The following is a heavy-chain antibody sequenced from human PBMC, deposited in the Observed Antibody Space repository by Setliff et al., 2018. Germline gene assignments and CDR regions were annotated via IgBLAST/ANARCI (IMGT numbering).Heavy chain of an antibody. CDR3: ARDVFCSGGSCDNWFDP. Sequence: PGGSLRLSCAASGLTFTSKWMHWVRQAPGKGLVWVSRITSDGSSTTYADSVKGRFTISRDNAKSTLYLQMNSLRAEDTAVYYCARDVFCSGGSCDNWFDPWGQGTLVTVSS. V-gene: IGHV3-74*01. CDR2: ITSDGSST. D-gene: IGHD2-15*01. J-gene: IGHJ5*02. CDR1: GLTFTSKW.